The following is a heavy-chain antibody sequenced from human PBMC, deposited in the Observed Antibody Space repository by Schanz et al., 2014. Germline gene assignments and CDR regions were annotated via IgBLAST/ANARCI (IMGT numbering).Heavy chain of an antibody. V-gene: IGHV3-23*03. CDR1: GFSLDIFA. CDR2: FVHPGGST. D-gene: IGHD1-26*01. Sequence: EVQLLESGGGLVEPGGSLRLSCATSGFSLDIFAVSWVRQAPGKGLEWVSFVHPGGSTYYPDSVKGRFTISRDNSKNTLYLQMNSLRADDTAVYYCARNRGSGGQNWYFDLWGRGTLVTVSS. CDR3: ARNRGSGGQNWYFDL. J-gene: IGHJ2*01.